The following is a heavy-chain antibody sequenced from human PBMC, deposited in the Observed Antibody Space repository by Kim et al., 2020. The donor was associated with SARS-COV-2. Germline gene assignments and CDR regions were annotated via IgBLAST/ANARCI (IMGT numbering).Heavy chain of an antibody. CDR3: ARDTGFGEGESGPQDAFDI. CDR1: GGTFSGYA. D-gene: IGHD3-10*01. J-gene: IGHJ3*02. V-gene: IGHV1-69*13. CDR2: IIPIFGTA. Sequence: SVKVSCKASGGTFSGYAISWVRQAPGQGLEWMGGIIPIFGTANYAQKFQGRVTITADESTSTAYMELSSLRSEDTAVYYCARDTGFGEGESGPQDAFDIWGQGTMVTVSS.